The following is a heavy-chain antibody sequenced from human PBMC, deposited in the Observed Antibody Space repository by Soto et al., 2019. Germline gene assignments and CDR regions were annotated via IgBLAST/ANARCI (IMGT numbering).Heavy chain of an antibody. V-gene: IGHV5-51*01. J-gene: IGHJ4*02. CDR2: IYPGDSDT. D-gene: IGHD6-6*01. CDR1: GYSFASYW. Sequence: GESLKISCKGSGYSFASYWIGWVRQMPGKGLEWMGIIYPGDSDTRYSPSFQDQVTISADKSINTAYLQWSSLKASDTAMFYCATSYTSSSPFESWGQGTLVTVSS. CDR3: ATSYTSSSPFES.